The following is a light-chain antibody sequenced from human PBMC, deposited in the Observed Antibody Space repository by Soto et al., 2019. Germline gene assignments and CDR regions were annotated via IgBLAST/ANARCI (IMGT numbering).Light chain of an antibody. CDR1: EGIXSAY. Sequence: LTQSPCALSLSRGERATLSCRASEGIXSAYLGWYQQKPGQAPRLLTACPSSSASGSPDSLSGSGSGTDFTPTISRREPADCAGYYLHQYGSAPSTFGQGTRLEI. CDR2: CPS. CDR3: HQYGSAPST. J-gene: IGKJ5*01. V-gene: IGKV3-20*01.